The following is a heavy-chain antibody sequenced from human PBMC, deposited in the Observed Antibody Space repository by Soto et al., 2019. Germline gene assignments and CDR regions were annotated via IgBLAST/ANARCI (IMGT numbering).Heavy chain of an antibody. CDR1: GYSFTSYW. Sequence: GESLKISCKGSGYSFTSYWIGWVRQMPGKGLEWMGIINPYDSDTRYSPSFQGQVTISAGKSISTVYLQWSSLKASDTAMYFCARRSGDRSRSYGLDVWGQGTTVTVSS. V-gene: IGHV5-51*01. CDR3: ARRSGDRSRSYGLDV. D-gene: IGHD3-10*01. CDR2: INPYDSDT. J-gene: IGHJ6*02.